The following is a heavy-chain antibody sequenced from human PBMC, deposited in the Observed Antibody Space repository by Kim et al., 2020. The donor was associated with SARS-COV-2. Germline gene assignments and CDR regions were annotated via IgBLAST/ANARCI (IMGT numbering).Heavy chain of an antibody. J-gene: IGHJ4*02. CDR3: AKQISGSRWFFFDY. Sequence: GGSLRLSCAASGFTFNQFAVSWVRQPPGKGLEWVAVFGGGTIYYADSLKGRFTISTDNSRTTLYLQMSSLRAEDTAMYYCAKQISGSRWFFFDYWGQGTLVTFSS. D-gene: IGHD2-15*01. CDR1: GFTFNQFA. CDR2: FGGGTI. V-gene: IGHV3-23*01.